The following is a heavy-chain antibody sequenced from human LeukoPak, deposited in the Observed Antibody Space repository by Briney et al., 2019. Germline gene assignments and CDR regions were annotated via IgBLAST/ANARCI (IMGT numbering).Heavy chain of an antibody. CDR1: GFSFNNFG. J-gene: IGHJ4*02. CDR2: ISGTGGST. CDR3: AKSSYYDSSGFYREHYFDY. V-gene: IGHV3-23*01. D-gene: IGHD3-22*01. Sequence: GGSLRLSCVASGFSFNNFGMSWVRQAPGKGLEWVSSISGTGGSTHYADSVKGRFTISRDNSKNTLYLQMNSLRAGDTAVYYCAKSSYYDSSGFYREHYFDYWGQGTLVTVSS.